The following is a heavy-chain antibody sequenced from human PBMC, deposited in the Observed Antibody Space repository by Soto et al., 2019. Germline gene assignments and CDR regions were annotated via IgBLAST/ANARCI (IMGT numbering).Heavy chain of an antibody. CDR2: IYHSGST. Sequence: QLQLQESGSGLVEPSQTLSLTCAVSGGSISSGGYSWSWIRQPPGKGLEWIGYIYHSGSTYYNPSLKSRVTISVDRSKNQFSLKLSSVTAADTAVYYCARAGGLGAVAVDYWGQGTLVTVSS. J-gene: IGHJ4*02. D-gene: IGHD6-19*01. CDR3: ARAGGLGAVAVDY. CDR1: GGSISSGGYS. V-gene: IGHV4-30-2*01.